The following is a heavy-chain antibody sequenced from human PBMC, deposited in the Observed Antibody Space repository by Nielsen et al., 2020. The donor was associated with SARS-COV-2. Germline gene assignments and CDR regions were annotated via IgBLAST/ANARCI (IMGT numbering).Heavy chain of an antibody. CDR2: ISGSGGST. D-gene: IGHD2-15*01. V-gene: IGHV3-23*01. Sequence: GSLRLSCAASGFTFSSYAISWVRQAPGKGLEWVSAISGSGGSTYYADSVKGRFTISRDNSKNTLYLQMNSLRAEDTAVYYCAKDPLLGYCSGGSCYDLSDYFDYWGQGTLVTVSS. CDR3: AKDPLLGYCSGGSCYDLSDYFDY. J-gene: IGHJ4*02. CDR1: GFTFSSYA.